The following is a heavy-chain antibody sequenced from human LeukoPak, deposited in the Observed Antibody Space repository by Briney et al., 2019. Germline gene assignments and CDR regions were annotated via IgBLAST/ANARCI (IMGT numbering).Heavy chain of an antibody. CDR3: ARGSTKVTSVIHMDV. CDR2: ISGSGGNT. CDR1: GFTFSNYA. Sequence: GGSLRLSCAASGFTFSNYAMSWVRQAPGKGLEWVSAISGSGGNTYYADSVKGRFTISRDNSKNTLFLQMNSLRAEDTAVYYCARGSTKVTSVIHMDVWGKGTTVTVSS. V-gene: IGHV3-23*01. J-gene: IGHJ6*03. D-gene: IGHD4-11*01.